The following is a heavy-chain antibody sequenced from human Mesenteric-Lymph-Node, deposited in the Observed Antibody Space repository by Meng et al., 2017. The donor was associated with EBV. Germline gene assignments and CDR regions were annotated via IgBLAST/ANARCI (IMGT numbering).Heavy chain of an antibody. Sequence: HLTQSRPGLLKPPGNLRLTCAFSCDAISSSNWWRCDTQYPGNGLMWIGEVYHSGSNYLNPSLKCRVIIGVDKSNNHFSLRMWSVTSADTAVYYGARTTYFYTSETYVYSFDSWGQGTLVTVSS. V-gene: IGHV4-4*03. CDR2: VYHSGSN. J-gene: IGHJ4*02. D-gene: IGHD3-10*01. CDR3: ARTTYFYTSETYVYSFDS. CDR1: CDAISSSNW.